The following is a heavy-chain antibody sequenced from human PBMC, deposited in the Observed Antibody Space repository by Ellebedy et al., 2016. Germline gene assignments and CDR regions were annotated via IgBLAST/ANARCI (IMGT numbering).Heavy chain of an antibody. CDR2: INPSGGST. CDR3: ARTPGDTDAGD. D-gene: IGHD5-18*01. J-gene: IGHJ4*02. CDR1: GDTFNSYY. Sequence: ASVKVSCKASGDTFNSYYVHWVRQAPGQGLEWMGMINPSGGSTSYAQKFQGRVTMTRDTSTSTVYMNLSSLRSEATAVYYCARTPGDTDAGDWGQGTLVTVSS. V-gene: IGHV1-46*02.